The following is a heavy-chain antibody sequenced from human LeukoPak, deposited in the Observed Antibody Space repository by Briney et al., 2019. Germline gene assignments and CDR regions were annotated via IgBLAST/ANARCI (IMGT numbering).Heavy chain of an antibody. Sequence: GASVKVSCKASGYTFTSYDINWVRQATGQGLEWMGWMNPNSGNTGYAQKFQGRVTMTRNTSINTAYMELSSLRSEDTAVYYCARTNKQWLVLGYWGQGTLVTVSS. V-gene: IGHV1-8*01. CDR1: GYTFTSYD. CDR2: MNPNSGNT. CDR3: ARTNKQWLVLGY. D-gene: IGHD6-19*01. J-gene: IGHJ4*02.